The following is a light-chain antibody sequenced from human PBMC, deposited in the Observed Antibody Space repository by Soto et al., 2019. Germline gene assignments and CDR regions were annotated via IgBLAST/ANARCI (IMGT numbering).Light chain of an antibody. J-gene: IGKJ1*01. CDR2: DAS. V-gene: IGKV1-5*01. CDR3: QQYNGYPWT. CDR1: RRISSW. Sequence: DIQMTQSPSTLSASVGDRVTITCRASRRISSWLAWYQQQPGKAPKLLVYDASTLQSGVPSRFSGNGSGTEFTPTISRLQPEDLATYFCQQYNGYPWTFGQGTRVGIK.